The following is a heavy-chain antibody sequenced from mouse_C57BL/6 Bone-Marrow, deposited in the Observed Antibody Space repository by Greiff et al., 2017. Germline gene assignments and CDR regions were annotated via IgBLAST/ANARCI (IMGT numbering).Heavy chain of an antibody. Sequence: EVHLVESGGDLVKPGGSLKLSCAASGFTFSSYGMYWVRQTPDKRLEWVVTISSGGSYTYYQDSVKGRFTFSRDKAKNTLYLQMSRLQSEDTAMYYCARRAYYSNDWFDYWCQGTLVTVSA. V-gene: IGHV5-6*01. D-gene: IGHD2-5*01. J-gene: IGHJ3*01. CDR1: GFTFSSYG. CDR2: ISSGGSYT. CDR3: ARRAYYSNDWFDY.